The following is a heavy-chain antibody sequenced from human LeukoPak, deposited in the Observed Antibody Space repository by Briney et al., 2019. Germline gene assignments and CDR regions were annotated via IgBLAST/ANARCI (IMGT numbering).Heavy chain of an antibody. Sequence: GGSLRLSCAASGFTFSSYSMSWVRQASGKGLEWVSVISGSGGDTYYADFVKGRFITSRDNSKNTVYLQMSSLRAEDTALYYCATWTSSDVFGQGTMVTVSS. CDR2: ISGSGGDT. V-gene: IGHV3-23*01. CDR1: GFTFSSYS. CDR3: ATWTSSDV. J-gene: IGHJ3*01. D-gene: IGHD3/OR15-3a*01.